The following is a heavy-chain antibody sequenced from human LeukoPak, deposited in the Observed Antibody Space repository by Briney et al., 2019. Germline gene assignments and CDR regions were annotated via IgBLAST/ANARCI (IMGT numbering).Heavy chain of an antibody. D-gene: IGHD3-22*01. V-gene: IGHV4-39*07. Sequence: SETLSLTCTVSGGSISSSSYYWGWIRQPPGKGLEWIGSIYYSGSTYYNPPLKSRVTISVDTSKNQFSLKLSSVTAADTAVYYCARASGGRKYYYDSSGYLDYWGQGTLVTVSS. CDR3: ARASGGRKYYYDSSGYLDY. J-gene: IGHJ4*02. CDR2: IYYSGST. CDR1: GGSISSSSYY.